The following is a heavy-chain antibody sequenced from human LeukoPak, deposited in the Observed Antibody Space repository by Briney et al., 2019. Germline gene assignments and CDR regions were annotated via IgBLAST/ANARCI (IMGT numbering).Heavy chain of an antibody. Sequence: GGSLRLSCAASGFTFSSYAMHWVRQAPGKGLEWVAVISYDGSNKYYADSVKGRFTISRDNSKNTLYLQMNSLRAEDTAVYYCARGGDGYKLDYWGQGTLVTVSS. CDR1: GFTFSSYA. V-gene: IGHV3-30*04. CDR3: ARGGDGYKLDY. CDR2: ISYDGSNK. J-gene: IGHJ4*02. D-gene: IGHD5-24*01.